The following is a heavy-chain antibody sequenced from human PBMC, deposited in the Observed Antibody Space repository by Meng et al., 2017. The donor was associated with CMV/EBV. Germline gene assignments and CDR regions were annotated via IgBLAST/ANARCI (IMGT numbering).Heavy chain of an antibody. CDR2: IKQDGSEK. CDR3: ARDGFSRDITMVRGVIITVVHYYYGMDV. D-gene: IGHD3-10*01. V-gene: IGHV3-7*01. CDR1: VFTFSSYW. J-gene: IGHJ6*02. Sequence: ESLKLSCAASVFTFSSYWMSWVRQAPGKGLEWVSNIKQDGSEKYYVDPVKGRFTMSRDNAKNSLYLQMNSLRAEDTAVYYCARDGFSRDITMVRGVIITVVHYYYGMDVWGQGTTVTVSS.